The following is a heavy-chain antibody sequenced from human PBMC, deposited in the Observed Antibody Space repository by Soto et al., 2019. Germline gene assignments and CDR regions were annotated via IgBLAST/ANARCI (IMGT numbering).Heavy chain of an antibody. J-gene: IGHJ6*03. Sequence: PSETLSLTCTVSGGSISSSSYYWGWIRQPPGKGLEWIGSIYYSGSTYYNPSLKSRVTISVDTSKNQFSLKLSSVTAADTAVYYCLLYSGYDLYPEDYYYYMDVWGKGTTVTVSS. CDR3: LLYSGYDLYPEDYYYYMDV. CDR1: GGSISSSSYY. V-gene: IGHV4-39*01. D-gene: IGHD5-12*01. CDR2: IYYSGST.